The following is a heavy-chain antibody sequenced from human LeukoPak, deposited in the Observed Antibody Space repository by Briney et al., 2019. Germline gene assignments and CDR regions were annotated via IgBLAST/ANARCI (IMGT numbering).Heavy chain of an antibody. J-gene: IGHJ4*02. CDR3: ARDQYYYDSSGYLH. D-gene: IGHD3-22*01. Sequence: ASVKVSCKASGYTFTSYYMHWVRQAPGQRLEWMGWINAGNGNTKYSQKFQGRVTITRDTSASTAYMELSSLRSEDTAVYYCARDQYYYDSSGYLHWGQGTLVTVSS. CDR2: INAGNGNT. CDR1: GYTFTSYY. V-gene: IGHV1-3*01.